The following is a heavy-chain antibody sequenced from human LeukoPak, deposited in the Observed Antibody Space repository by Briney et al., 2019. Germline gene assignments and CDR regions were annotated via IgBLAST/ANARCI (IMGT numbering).Heavy chain of an antibody. CDR2: ISYSGST. Sequence: SETLSLTCTVSGASLSGYYWSWIRQPPGKGLEWIGYISYSGSTNYNPSLKSRVTISVDTSKNQFSLKLSSVTPADTAVYYCARDKQPGDNWGQGTLVTVSS. D-gene: IGHD5-18*01. CDR1: GASLSGYY. CDR3: ARDKQPGDN. V-gene: IGHV4-59*01. J-gene: IGHJ4*02.